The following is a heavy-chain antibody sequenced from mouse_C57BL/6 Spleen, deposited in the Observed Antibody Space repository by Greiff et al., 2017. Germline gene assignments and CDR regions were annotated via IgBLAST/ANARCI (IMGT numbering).Heavy chain of an antibody. CDR2: ISYDGSN. CDR3: ARAGGYDGGFAY. D-gene: IGHD2-2*01. Sequence: EVQLQESGPGLVKPSQSLSLTCSVTGYSITSGYYWNWIRQFPGNKLEWMGYISYDGSNNYNPSLKNRISITRDTSKNQFFLKLNSGTTEDTATXYCARAGGYDGGFAYWGQGTLVTVSA. V-gene: IGHV3-6*01. CDR1: GYSITSGYY. J-gene: IGHJ3*01.